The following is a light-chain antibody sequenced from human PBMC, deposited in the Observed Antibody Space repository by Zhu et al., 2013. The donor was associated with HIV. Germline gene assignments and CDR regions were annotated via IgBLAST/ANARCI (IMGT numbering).Light chain of an antibody. CDR2: WAS. CDR1: QSVLYNSNNKNY. J-gene: IGKJ1*01. V-gene: IGKV4-1*01. CDR3: QQRNYWPGT. Sequence: DIVMTQSPDSLAVSLGERATINCKSSQSVLYNSNNKNYLAWYQQKPGQPPKLLIYWASTRESGVPDRFSGSGSGTDFTLTISSLQAEDVAVYYCQQRNYWPGTFGQGTKVEVK.